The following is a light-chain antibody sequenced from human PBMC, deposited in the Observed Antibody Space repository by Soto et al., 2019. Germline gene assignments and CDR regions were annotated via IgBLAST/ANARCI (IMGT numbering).Light chain of an antibody. CDR3: AAWDDSLSVVV. J-gene: IGLJ2*01. CDR1: TSNIGSSY. V-gene: IGLV1-47*01. Sequence: QAVLTQPPSASGTPGQRVTISCSGSTSNIGSSYVYWYQQLPGTAPQLFIYRNNQRPSGVPDRFSGSKSGTSASLAVSGLRSEDEADYYCAAWDDSLSVVVFGGGTQLTVL. CDR2: RNN.